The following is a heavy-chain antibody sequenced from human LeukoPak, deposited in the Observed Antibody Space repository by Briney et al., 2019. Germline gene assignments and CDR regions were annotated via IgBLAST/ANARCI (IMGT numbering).Heavy chain of an antibody. CDR2: INPNSGGT. J-gene: IGHJ5*02. Sequence: GASVKVSCKASGSTFTDYYMHCVRQAPGQGLEWMGWINPNSGGTNYAQKFQGRVTMTRDTSISTAYMELSRLRSDDTAVYYCARAARFGELFVDPWGQGTLVTVSS. D-gene: IGHD3-10*02. V-gene: IGHV1-2*02. CDR3: ARAARFGELFVDP. CDR1: GSTFTDYY.